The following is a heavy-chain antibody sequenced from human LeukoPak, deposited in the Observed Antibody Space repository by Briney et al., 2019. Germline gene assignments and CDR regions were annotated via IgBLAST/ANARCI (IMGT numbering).Heavy chain of an antibody. V-gene: IGHV3-21*01. J-gene: IGHJ4*02. Sequence: GGSLRLSCAASGFTFSGYNMNWVRQAPGKGLEWVSSISSSSSYIYYADSVKGRFTISRDNAKNSLYLQVNSLRAEDTAVYYCASSSEGDYDFWSGYPLGYWGQGTLATVSS. D-gene: IGHD3-3*01. CDR1: GFTFSGYN. CDR2: ISSSSSYI. CDR3: ASSSEGDYDFWSGYPLGY.